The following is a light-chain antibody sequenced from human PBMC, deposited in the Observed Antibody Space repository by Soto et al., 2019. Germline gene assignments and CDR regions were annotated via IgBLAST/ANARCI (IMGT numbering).Light chain of an antibody. J-gene: IGKJ5*01. CDR2: GTS. V-gene: IGKV3-20*01. CDR3: QQYGSPPIT. Sequence: IVLTQSPGTLSLSPGERATLSCRASQSVSSSYLAWYQQQPGQAPRLLMSGTSNRATGTPDRFSGSGSGTDFTLTISRLEPEDFAVYYCQQYGSPPITFGQGTLLEIK. CDR1: QSVSSSY.